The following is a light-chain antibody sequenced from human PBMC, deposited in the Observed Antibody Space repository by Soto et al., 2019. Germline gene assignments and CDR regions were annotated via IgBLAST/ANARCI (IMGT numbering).Light chain of an antibody. CDR2: KAS. CDR3: QQYNSYPT. Sequence: DIQMTQSPSTLSASVGDRVTITCRASQGISSYLAWYQQKPGKAPKLLIYKASSLESGVPSRFSGSGSGTEFTLTISSLQPDDFATYYCQQYNSYPTFGQGTKVDIK. J-gene: IGKJ1*01. V-gene: IGKV1-5*03. CDR1: QGISSY.